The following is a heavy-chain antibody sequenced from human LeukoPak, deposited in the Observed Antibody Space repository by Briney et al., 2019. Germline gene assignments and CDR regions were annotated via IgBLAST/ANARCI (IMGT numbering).Heavy chain of an antibody. D-gene: IGHD3-16*01. CDR1: GFTFSDSW. CDR2: MNQDGSEK. CDR3: APYTHWVAGEF. J-gene: IGHJ3*01. V-gene: IGHV3-7*01. Sequence: GGSLRLSCAASGFTFSDSWMSWVRQAPGKGLEWVANMNQDGSEKDYVDSVKGRFTISRDNARNSLYLQMSSLRAEDTAVYYCAPYTHWVAGEFWAQGTIATVS.